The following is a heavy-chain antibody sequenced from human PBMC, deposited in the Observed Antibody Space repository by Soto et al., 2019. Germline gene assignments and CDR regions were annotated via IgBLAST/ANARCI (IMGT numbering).Heavy chain of an antibody. CDR1: VGTLSSSA. Sequence: QVQLVQSGSEVKKPGASVKVSCKAPVGTLSSSASNWVRQAPGQGLEGMGGIIPIFGSANYALKFQGRVTISADESTSTAYMEVSSLRSEDTAVYYCAERRELHYHRRMDDWGQGTTVTVSS. CDR3: AERRELHYHRRMDD. J-gene: IGHJ6*02. CDR2: IIPIFGSA. V-gene: IGHV1-69*01. D-gene: IGHD1-7*01.